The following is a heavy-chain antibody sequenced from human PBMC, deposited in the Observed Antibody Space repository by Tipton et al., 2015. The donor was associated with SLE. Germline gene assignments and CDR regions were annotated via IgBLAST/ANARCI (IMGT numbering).Heavy chain of an antibody. CDR1: GFTFSSYA. D-gene: IGHD3-10*01. J-gene: IGHJ4*02. CDR3: LWFGEFYYFDY. CDR2: ISGTGRAT. Sequence: SLRLSCAASGFTFSSYAMTWVRQAPGKGLEWVSGISGTGRATYYADSVKGRFTISRDTSKSRLYLQMNSLRIEDTAVYYCLWFGEFYYFDYWGQGTLVTVSS. V-gene: IGHV3-23*01.